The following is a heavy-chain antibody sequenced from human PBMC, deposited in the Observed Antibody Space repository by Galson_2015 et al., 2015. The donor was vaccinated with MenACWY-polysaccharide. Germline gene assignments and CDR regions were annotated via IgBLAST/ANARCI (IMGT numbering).Heavy chain of an antibody. V-gene: IGHV3-23*01. CDR2: IGGSGSNT. CDR1: GFTFSNYA. D-gene: IGHD2-2*01. CDR3: ARVRYSTGKYQFDY. J-gene: IGHJ4*02. Sequence: SLRLSCAASGFTFSNYAMSWVRPAPGKGLEWVSTIGGSGSNTHYADSVKGRFTISRDNSKNTLSLQMNSLRAEDTAVYYCARVRYSTGKYQFDYWGQGTLVAVSS.